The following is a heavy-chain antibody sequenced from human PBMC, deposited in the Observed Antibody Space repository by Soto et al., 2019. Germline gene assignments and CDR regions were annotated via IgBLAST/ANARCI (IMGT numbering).Heavy chain of an antibody. CDR1: GGTFSSYA. Sequence: QVQLVQSGAEVKKPGSSVKVSCKASGGTFSSYAIIWVRQAPGQVLEWMGGIIPIFGTANYAQKFQGRVTITADESTSTAYMELSSLRSEDTAVYYCARDLGASWSYDLYYFDYWGQGTLVTVSS. V-gene: IGHV1-69*12. J-gene: IGHJ4*02. D-gene: IGHD1-26*01. CDR3: ARDLGASWSYDLYYFDY. CDR2: IIPIFGTA.